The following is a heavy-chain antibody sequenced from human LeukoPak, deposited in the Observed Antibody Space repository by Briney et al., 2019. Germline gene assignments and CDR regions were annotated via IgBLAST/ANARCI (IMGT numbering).Heavy chain of an antibody. CDR3: AKVGGSHRKRYYYMDV. V-gene: IGHV3-23*01. CDR1: GSIFSSSG. CDR2: ISGSAGNT. Sequence: GGSLRLSCEASGSIFSSSGMSWVRQAPGKGLEWVSTISGSAGNTDYADSVKGRFTISRDNSKNTLYLQMNSLRAEDTAVYYCAKVGGSHRKRYYYMDVWGKGTTVTVSS. J-gene: IGHJ6*03. D-gene: IGHD1-26*01.